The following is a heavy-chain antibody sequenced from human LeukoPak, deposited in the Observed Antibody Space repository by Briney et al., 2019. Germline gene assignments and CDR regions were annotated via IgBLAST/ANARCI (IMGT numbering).Heavy chain of an antibody. J-gene: IGHJ4*02. V-gene: IGHV1-69*13. Sequence: ASVKVSCKASGYTFTGYYMHWVRQAPGQGLEWMGGIIPIFGTANYAQKFQGRVTITADESTSTAYMELSSLRSEDTAVYYCAGSYDFWSGYPYWGQGTLVTVSS. CDR3: AGSYDFWSGYPY. CDR1: GYTFTGYY. D-gene: IGHD3-3*01. CDR2: IIPIFGTA.